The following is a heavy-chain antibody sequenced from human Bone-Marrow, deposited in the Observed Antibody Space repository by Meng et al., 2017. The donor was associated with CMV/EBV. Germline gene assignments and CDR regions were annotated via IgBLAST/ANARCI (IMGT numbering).Heavy chain of an antibody. CDR3: AKDHSFYGDYGPPQN. D-gene: IGHD4-17*01. V-gene: IGHV3-53*01. CDR2: IYSGGST. J-gene: IGHJ4*02. Sequence: GESLKISCAASGFTVSSNYMSWVRQAPGKGLEWVSVIYSGGSTYYADSVKGRFTISRDNSKNTLYLQMNSLRAEDTAVYYCAKDHSFYGDYGPPQNWGQGTLVTVSS. CDR1: GFTVSSNY.